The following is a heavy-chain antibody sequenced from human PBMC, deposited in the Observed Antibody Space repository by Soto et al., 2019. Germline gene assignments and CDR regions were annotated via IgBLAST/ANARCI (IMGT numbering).Heavy chain of an antibody. J-gene: IGHJ4*01. D-gene: IGHD6-13*01. CDR3: AKASASSWPYYFDS. CDR2: MTSGGRT. Sequence: PGGSLRLSCAASGFSFNSYVMAWVRQAPGKGLEWVSAMTSGGRTYYPDSVKGRFTISRDSSENTLYLQMNSLRVEDTAVYYCAKASASSWPYYFDSWGHGTLVTVSS. V-gene: IGHV3-23*01. CDR1: GFSFNSYV.